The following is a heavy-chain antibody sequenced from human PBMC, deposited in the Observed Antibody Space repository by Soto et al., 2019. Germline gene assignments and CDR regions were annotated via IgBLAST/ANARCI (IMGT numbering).Heavy chain of an antibody. Sequence: SETLSLTCTVSGGSISSGSSYWGWIRQPPGKGLEWIGSIYYLGNTYYNPSLGGRVSISVDTSKNQFSLKLKSVTAADTAVYYCARGRGWYCSGGSCLEYNWFDPWGQGTLVTVSS. CDR1: GGSISSGSSY. J-gene: IGHJ5*02. CDR3: ARGRGWYCSGGSCLEYNWFDP. V-gene: IGHV4-39*01. D-gene: IGHD2-15*01. CDR2: IYYLGNT.